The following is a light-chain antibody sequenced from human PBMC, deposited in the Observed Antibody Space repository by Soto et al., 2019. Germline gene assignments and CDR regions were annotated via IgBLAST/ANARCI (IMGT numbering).Light chain of an antibody. CDR1: HSIGIY. V-gene: IGKV3-20*01. Sequence: NVLTHSPGTLSLSPGERATLSCRAIHSIGIYLAWYQQKPCQSPRLLIYGASSRATGIPDRFSGSGSGTDFTLTISRLEPEDFAVYYCQQYGSSPGTFGQGTKVDIK. CDR3: QQYGSSPGT. J-gene: IGKJ1*01. CDR2: GAS.